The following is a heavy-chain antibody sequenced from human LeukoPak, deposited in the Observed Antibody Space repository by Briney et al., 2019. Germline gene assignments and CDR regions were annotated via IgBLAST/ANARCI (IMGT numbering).Heavy chain of an antibody. V-gene: IGHV3-30*02. CDR3: AKDGKCCSGGSCYSDYYYYMDV. CDR2: IRYDGSNK. Sequence: GGSLRLSCAASGFTFSSYGMHWVRQAPGKGLEWVAFIRYDGSNKYYADSVKGRFTISRDNSKNTLYLQMNSLRAEDTAVYYCAKDGKCCSGGSCYSDYYYYMDVWGKGTTVTISS. CDR1: GFTFSSYG. D-gene: IGHD2-15*01. J-gene: IGHJ6*03.